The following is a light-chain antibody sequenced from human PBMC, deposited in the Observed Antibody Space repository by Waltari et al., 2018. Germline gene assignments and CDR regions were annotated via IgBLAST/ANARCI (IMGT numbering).Light chain of an antibody. CDR1: ALPKKS. V-gene: IGLV3-25*03. CDR2: KET. CDR3: QSADSSDTYVV. Sequence: SYALTQPPSVSVSPGQTARITCSGDALPKKSGYRYQQKPGQAPVLVIYKETERPSGIPERFSGSSSGTTVTLTISGVQAEDEADYYCQSADSSDTYVVFGGGTKLTVL. J-gene: IGLJ2*01.